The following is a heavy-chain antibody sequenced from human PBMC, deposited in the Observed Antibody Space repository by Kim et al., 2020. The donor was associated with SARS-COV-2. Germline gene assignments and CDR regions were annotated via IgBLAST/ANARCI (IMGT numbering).Heavy chain of an antibody. V-gene: IGHV3-7*01. Sequence: SQKYYVDSVKGRFTISRDNAEKSVDLQMNGLRAEDTAVYYCATFGSGYFDYWGQGTVVTVSS. J-gene: IGHJ4*02. CDR3: ATFGSGYFDY. CDR2: SQK. D-gene: IGHD3-3*01.